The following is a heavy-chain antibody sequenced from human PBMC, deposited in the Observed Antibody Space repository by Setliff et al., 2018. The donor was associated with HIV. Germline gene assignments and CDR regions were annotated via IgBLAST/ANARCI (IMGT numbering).Heavy chain of an antibody. CDR1: GYTLAELS. V-gene: IGHV1-24*01. J-gene: IGHJ1*01. CDR2: FDPEDVET. Sequence: ASVKVSCKVSGYTLAELSIHWVRQAPGKGLEWMGGFDPEDVETVYAQKFQGRVTMTEDTSTDTAYMELSSLRSEDTAVYYCATVRRYHYDSSGQEYFQHWGQGTPVTV. CDR3: ATVRRYHYDSSGQEYFQH. D-gene: IGHD3-22*01.